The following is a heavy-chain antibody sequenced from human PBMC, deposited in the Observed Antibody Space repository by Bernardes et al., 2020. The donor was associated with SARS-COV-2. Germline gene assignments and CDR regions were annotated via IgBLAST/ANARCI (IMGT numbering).Heavy chain of an antibody. V-gene: IGHV4-31*03. Sequence: SETLSLTCTVSGGSTSSGGYYWSWIRQHPGKGLEWIGYIYYSGSSYYTPSPKSRVTISVDTSQNQFSLKLSSVTAADTAVYYCARGIQLWFNFDHWGQGTLVTVSS. CDR1: GGSTSSGGYY. CDR2: IYYSGSS. D-gene: IGHD5-18*01. J-gene: IGHJ4*02. CDR3: ARGIQLWFNFDH.